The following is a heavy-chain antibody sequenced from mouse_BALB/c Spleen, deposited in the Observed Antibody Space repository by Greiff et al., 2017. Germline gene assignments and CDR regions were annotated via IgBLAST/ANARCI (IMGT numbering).Heavy chain of an antibody. Sequence: QVQLQQSGPDLVAPSQSLSITCTVSGFSLTSYGVHWVRQPPGKGLEWLVVIWSDGSTTYNSALKSRLSISKDNSKSQVFLKMNSLQTDDTAMYYCARHAYGSSSNYYAMDYWGQGTSVTVSS. D-gene: IGHD1-1*01. CDR1: GFSLTSYG. CDR3: ARHAYGSSSNYYAMDY. CDR2: IWSDGST. V-gene: IGHV2-6-2*01. J-gene: IGHJ4*01.